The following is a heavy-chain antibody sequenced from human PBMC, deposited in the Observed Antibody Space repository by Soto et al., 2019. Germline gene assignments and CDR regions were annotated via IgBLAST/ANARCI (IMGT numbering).Heavy chain of an antibody. CDR3: ARRYASCFDF. J-gene: IGHJ4*02. D-gene: IGHD2-2*01. CDR1: GGSISSYY. V-gene: IGHV4-59*08. CDR2: IYYSGST. Sequence: SETLSLTCTVSGGSISSYYWSWIRQPPGKGLEWIGYIYYSGSTNYNPSLKSRVTISVDTSKNQFSLKLSSVTAADTAVYYCARRYASCFDFWGQGTLVTVSS.